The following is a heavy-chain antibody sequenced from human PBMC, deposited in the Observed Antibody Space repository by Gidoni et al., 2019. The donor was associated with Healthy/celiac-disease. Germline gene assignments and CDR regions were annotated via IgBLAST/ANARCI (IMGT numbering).Heavy chain of an antibody. CDR3: ARGRQRIDY. V-gene: IGHV4-59*01. CDR1: GGSISSYY. J-gene: IGHJ4*02. Sequence: QVQLQESGPGLVKPSETLSLTCTVSGGSISSYYWSWIRQPPGKGLEWIGYIYYSGSTNYNPSLKSRVTISVDTSKNQFSLKLSSVTAADTAVYYCARGRQRIDYWGQGTLVTVSS. CDR2: IYYSGST.